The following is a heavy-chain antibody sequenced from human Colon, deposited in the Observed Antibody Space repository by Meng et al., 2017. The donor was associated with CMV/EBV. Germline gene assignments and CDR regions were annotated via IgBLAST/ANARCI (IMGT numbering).Heavy chain of an antibody. D-gene: IGHD1-26*01. CDR2: ITQSGIT. V-gene: IGHV4-34*01. CDR3: AGGSSQAWELLHY. CDR1: GGSFSHYY. J-gene: IGHJ4*02. Sequence: AHLKQSGAGLLKPSETLSLTRAVYGGSFSHYYWSWIRQSPGKGLEWIGEITQSGITNYNPSLKSRVIISIDTSNNQFSLKLTSVTVADTAVYYCAGGSSQAWELLHYWGQGSLVTVSS.